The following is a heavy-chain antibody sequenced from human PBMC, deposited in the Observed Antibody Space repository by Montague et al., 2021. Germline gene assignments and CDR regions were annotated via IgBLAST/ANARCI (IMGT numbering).Heavy chain of an antibody. V-gene: IGHV4-39*01. CDR3: ARSLYCFGGSCYSGSDP. D-gene: IGHD2-15*01. J-gene: IGHJ5*02. Sequence: SETLSLTCTVSGGSISSNSYWWAWIRPPPGKGLEYVVTNFNTGSSNYSPSLKSRVTISVDTSKNPFSLSLSAVTAADTDDYYCARSLYCFGGSCYSGSDPWGQGTLVTVSS. CDR1: GGSISSNSYW. CDR2: NFNTGSS.